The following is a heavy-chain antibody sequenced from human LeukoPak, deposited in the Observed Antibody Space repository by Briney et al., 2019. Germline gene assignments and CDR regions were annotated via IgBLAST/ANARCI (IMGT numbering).Heavy chain of an antibody. CDR1: GGSISSYY. J-gene: IGHJ4*02. CDR2: IYYSGST. D-gene: IGHD6-13*01. CDR3: ARVAAADGNFDY. V-gene: IGHV4-59*01. Sequence: SQTLSLTCTVSGGSISSYYWSWIRQPPGKGLEWIGYIYYSGSTNYNPSLKSRVTISVDTSKNQFPLKLSSVTAADTAVYYCARVAAADGNFDYWGQGTLVTVSS.